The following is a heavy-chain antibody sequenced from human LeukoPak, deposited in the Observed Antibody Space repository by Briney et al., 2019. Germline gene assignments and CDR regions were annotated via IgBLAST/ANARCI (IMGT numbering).Heavy chain of an antibody. CDR2: IYYSGST. V-gene: IGHV4-39*07. CDR1: GGSISSSSYY. D-gene: IGHD2-21*02. CDR3: ARTCGGDCYEAFDI. Sequence: SETLSLTCTVSGGSISSSSYYWGWIRQPPGKGLEWIGSIYYSGSTYYNPSLKSRVTTSVDTSKNQFSLRLTSVTAADTAVYYCARTCGGDCYEAFDIWGQGTMVTVSS. J-gene: IGHJ3*02.